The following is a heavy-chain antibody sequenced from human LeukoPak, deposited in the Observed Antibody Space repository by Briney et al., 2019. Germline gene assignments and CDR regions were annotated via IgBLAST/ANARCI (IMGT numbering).Heavy chain of an antibody. Sequence: SETLSLTCAVYGGSLSGYYWSWIRQPPGEGLEWIGEINHSGSTNYNPSLKSRVTISVDTSKNQFSLKLSSVTAADTAVYYCARGHSSGRGYFDYWGQGTLVTVSS. CDR1: GGSLSGYY. CDR3: ARGHSSGRGYFDY. V-gene: IGHV4-34*01. J-gene: IGHJ4*02. D-gene: IGHD6-19*01. CDR2: INHSGST.